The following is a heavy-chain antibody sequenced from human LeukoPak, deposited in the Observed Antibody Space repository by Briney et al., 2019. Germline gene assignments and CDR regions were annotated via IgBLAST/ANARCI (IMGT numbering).Heavy chain of an antibody. CDR3: ARESFGDYYFDY. Sequence: PGGSLRLSCASSGFTFSNYVLYWDRQAPGKGLEWVAGMSHDGSNIYYADPVKGRFTVSRDNSKNTLYLQMNSLRVEDTAVYSCARESFGDYYFDYWGQGTLVTVSS. D-gene: IGHD4-17*01. J-gene: IGHJ4*02. CDR2: MSHDGSNI. V-gene: IGHV3-30*14. CDR1: GFTFSNYV.